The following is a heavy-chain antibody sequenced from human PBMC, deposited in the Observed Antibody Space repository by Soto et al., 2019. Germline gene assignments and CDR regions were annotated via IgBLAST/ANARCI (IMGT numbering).Heavy chain of an antibody. J-gene: IGHJ4*02. Sequence: EVQLVESGGGLVNPGGSLRLSCAASGFTFSHAWMNWVRQAPGRGLEWVARFKSRGAGGTTDYAAPVKGRFTISRDDSENTLCLQMDSLKIEDTAVYFCTSDSPGVTTDYVFDYWGQGILVTVSS. CDR2: FKSRGAGGTT. CDR3: TSDSPGVTTDYVFDY. D-gene: IGHD4-17*01. V-gene: IGHV3-15*07. CDR1: GFTFSHAW.